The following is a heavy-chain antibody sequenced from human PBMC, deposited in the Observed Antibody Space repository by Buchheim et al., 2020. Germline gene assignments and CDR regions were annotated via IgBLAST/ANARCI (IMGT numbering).Heavy chain of an antibody. CDR2: ISGSGGIT. J-gene: IGHJ4*02. Sequence: EVQLLESGGGLVQPGGSLRLSCAASGFTFSSYAMSWVRQAPGKGLEWVSAISGSGGITYYEDSVKGRFTIPRANSKNTLYLQMNSLRAEDTAVYYCAKPYSSGSYTLPDVDYWGQGTL. D-gene: IGHD6-19*01. V-gene: IGHV3-23*01. CDR1: GFTFSSYA. CDR3: AKPYSSGSYTLPDVDY.